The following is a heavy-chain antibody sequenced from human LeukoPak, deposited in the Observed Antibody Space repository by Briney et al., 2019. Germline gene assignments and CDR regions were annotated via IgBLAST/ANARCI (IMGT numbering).Heavy chain of an antibody. J-gene: IGHJ4*02. CDR2: VDPEDGET. CDR1: GYTFTDYY. D-gene: IGHD5-12*01. Sequence: ASVKVSCKVSGYTFTDYYIHWVQQAPGKGLEWMGLVDPEDGETIYAEKFQGRVTITADTSTDTAYIELSSLRSEDTAVYYCAREYSGYQAYDYWGQGTLVTVSS. V-gene: IGHV1-69-2*01. CDR3: AREYSGYQAYDY.